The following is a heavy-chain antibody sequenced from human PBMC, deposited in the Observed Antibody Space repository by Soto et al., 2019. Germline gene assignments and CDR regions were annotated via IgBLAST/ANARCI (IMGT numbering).Heavy chain of an antibody. CDR2: ITGSADKT. Sequence: EVQLLESGGDLVQPGGSLRLSCAASGFSLSNYAMTWVRQAPGKGLEWVSGITGSADKTYYADSVKGSFIISRDNSKNTLYLQMNSLRAEDTALYYCARDCSSSSCSVWHYWGQGTLVTVSS. CDR3: ARDCSSSSCSVWHY. D-gene: IGHD2-2*01. J-gene: IGHJ4*02. CDR1: GFSLSNYA. V-gene: IGHV3-23*01.